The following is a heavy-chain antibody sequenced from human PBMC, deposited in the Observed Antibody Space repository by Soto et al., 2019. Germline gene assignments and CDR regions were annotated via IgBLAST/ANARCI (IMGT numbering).Heavy chain of an antibody. CDR2: TYYRSKWYY. V-gene: IGHV6-1*01. Sequence: PSPTLSLPCAITGDSVASNSAGWSWVRQSPSRGLEWLGRTYYRSKWYYEYAVSVRGRITINPDTSKNQYSLQLNSVTPEDTAVYFCARGEQYSGRIFDYWGQGTLVTVS. CDR1: GDSVASNSAG. J-gene: IGHJ4*01. CDR3: ARGEQYSGRIFDY. D-gene: IGHD1-26*01.